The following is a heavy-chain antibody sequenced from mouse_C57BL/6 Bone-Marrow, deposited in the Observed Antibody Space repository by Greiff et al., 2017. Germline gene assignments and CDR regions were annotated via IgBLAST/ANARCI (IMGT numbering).Heavy chain of an antibody. J-gene: IGHJ3*01. D-gene: IGHD2-2*01. CDR3: AGHADGNGYGFAY. Sequence: EVMLVEPGGGLVQPGGSLKFSCAASGFTFSDYYMYWVRQTPEKGLEWVAYISNGGGSTYYPDTVKGRFTISRDNAKNTLYLQMSRLKSEDTAMYYCAGHADGNGYGFAYWGQETLVTVSA. CDR2: ISNGGGST. V-gene: IGHV5-12*01. CDR1: GFTFSDYY.